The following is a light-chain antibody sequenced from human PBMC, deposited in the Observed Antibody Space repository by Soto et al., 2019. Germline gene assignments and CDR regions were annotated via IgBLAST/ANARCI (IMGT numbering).Light chain of an antibody. CDR2: NNN. V-gene: IGLV1-44*01. CDR1: SSNIGTNT. J-gene: IGLJ1*01. CDR3: ASWDDSLDGFYV. Sequence: QSVLTQPPSASGSPGQRVTISCSGSSSNIGTNTVNWYLQLPGTAPKLLLYNNNQRPSGVPERFSGSKSGTSASLAIGGLQAEDEADSYCASWDDSLDGFYVFGSGTKLTVL.